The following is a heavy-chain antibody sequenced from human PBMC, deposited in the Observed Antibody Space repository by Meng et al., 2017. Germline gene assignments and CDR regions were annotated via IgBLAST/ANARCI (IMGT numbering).Heavy chain of an antibody. CDR2: IIPIFGTA. CDR3: ARDSLGYCSGGSCYSGFIDY. Sequence: GRLVPSGAEVKKPGSSVNVSCKASGGTFSSYAISWVRQAPGQGLEWMGGIIPIFGTANYAQKFQGRVTITADESTSTAYMELSSLRSEGTAVYYCARDSLGYCSGGSCYSGFIDYWGQGTLVTVSS. J-gene: IGHJ4*02. V-gene: IGHV1-69*01. D-gene: IGHD2-15*01. CDR1: GGTFSSYA.